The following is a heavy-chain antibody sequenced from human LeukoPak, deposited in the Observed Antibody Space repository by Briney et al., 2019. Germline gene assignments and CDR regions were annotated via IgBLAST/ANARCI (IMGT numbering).Heavy chain of an antibody. Sequence: SQTLSLTCTVSGGSISSGSYYWSWIRQPAGKGLEWIGRIYTSGSTNYNPSLKSRVTISVDTSKNQFSLKLSSVTAADTAVYYCASHYCSSTSCYADNWFDPWGQGTLVTVSS. J-gene: IGHJ5*02. CDR1: GGSISSGSYY. V-gene: IGHV4-61*02. D-gene: IGHD2-2*01. CDR2: IYTSGST. CDR3: ASHYCSSTSCYADNWFDP.